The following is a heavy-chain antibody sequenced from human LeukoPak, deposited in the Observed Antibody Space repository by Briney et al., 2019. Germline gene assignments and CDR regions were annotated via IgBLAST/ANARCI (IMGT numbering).Heavy chain of an antibody. CDR2: IYYSGST. D-gene: IGHD5-18*01. V-gene: IGHV4-61*01. Sequence: KASETLSLTCTVSGASVSSGSYYWGWIRQPPGRGLEWIGYIYYSGSTNYNPSLKSRVTISVDTSKNQFSLKLSSVTAADTAVYYCARGSRGYSYGWGQGTLVTVSS. CDR1: GASVSSGSYY. CDR3: ARGSRGYSYG. J-gene: IGHJ4*02.